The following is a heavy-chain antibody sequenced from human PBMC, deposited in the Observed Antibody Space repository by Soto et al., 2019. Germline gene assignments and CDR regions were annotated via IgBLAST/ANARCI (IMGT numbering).Heavy chain of an antibody. J-gene: IGHJ4*02. Sequence: GGSLRLSCSASGFTFSSYGMHWVRQAPGKGLEYVSVITSNGGSTYYADSVKGRFTISRDNSKNTLYLQMSSLRVEDTAVYYCHIAGAFDHWGQGALVTVSS. CDR1: GFTFSSYG. CDR3: HIAGAFDH. D-gene: IGHD1-26*01. CDR2: ITSNGGST. V-gene: IGHV3-64D*06.